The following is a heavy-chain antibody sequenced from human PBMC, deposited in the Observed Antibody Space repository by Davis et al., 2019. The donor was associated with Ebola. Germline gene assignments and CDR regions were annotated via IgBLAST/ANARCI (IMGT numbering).Heavy chain of an antibody. Sequence: SVKVSCKASGYTFTSYYMHWVRQAPGQGLEWMGGIIPIFGTANYAQKFQGRVTITADESTSTAYMELSSLRSEDTAVYYCARGVEVPAAILTNYYYMDVWGKGTTVTVSS. CDR1: GYTFTSYY. CDR2: IIPIFGTA. J-gene: IGHJ6*03. V-gene: IGHV1-69*13. CDR3: ARGVEVPAAILTNYYYMDV. D-gene: IGHD2-2*02.